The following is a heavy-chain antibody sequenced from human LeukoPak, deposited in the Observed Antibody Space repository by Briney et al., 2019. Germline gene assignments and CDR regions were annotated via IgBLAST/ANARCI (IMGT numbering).Heavy chain of an antibody. D-gene: IGHD2/OR15-2a*01. Sequence: SVKVSCKASGGTFISYAISWVRQAPGQGLEWMGRIIPILGIANYAQKFQGRVTITADKSTSTAYMELSSLRSEDTAVYYCARGSLAFFSIDYWGQGTLVTVSS. V-gene: IGHV1-69*04. CDR2: IIPILGIA. CDR3: ARGSLAFFSIDY. J-gene: IGHJ4*02. CDR1: GGTFISYA.